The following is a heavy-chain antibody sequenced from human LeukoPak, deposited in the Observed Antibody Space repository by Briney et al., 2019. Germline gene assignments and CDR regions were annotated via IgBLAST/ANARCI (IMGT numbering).Heavy chain of an antibody. V-gene: IGHV1-2*02. CDR3: AREGDILTGYHYYYGMDV. J-gene: IGHJ6*02. CDR2: INPNSGGT. D-gene: IGHD3-9*01. Sequence: GASVKVSCKASGYTFTGYYMHWVRQAPGQGLEWMGWINPNSGGTNYAQKFQGRVTMTRDTSISTAYMELSRLRSDDTAVYYCAREGDILTGYHYYYGMDVWGQGTTVTVSS. CDR1: GYTFTGYY.